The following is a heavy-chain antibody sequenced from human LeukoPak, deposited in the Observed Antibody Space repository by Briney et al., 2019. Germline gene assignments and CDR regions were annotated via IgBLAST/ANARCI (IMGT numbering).Heavy chain of an antibody. V-gene: IGHV4-59*01. Sequence: SETLSLTCTVSGGSISSYYWSWIRQPPGKGLEWIGYIYYSGNTNYNPSLKRRVTVSLDTSKTQFSLNLSSVTVADTAVYYCAIGGVRYCTSRSCQLDHWGQGSLVTVSS. CDR2: IYYSGNT. CDR1: GGSISSYY. J-gene: IGHJ4*02. CDR3: AIGGVRYCTSRSCQLDH. D-gene: IGHD2-2*01.